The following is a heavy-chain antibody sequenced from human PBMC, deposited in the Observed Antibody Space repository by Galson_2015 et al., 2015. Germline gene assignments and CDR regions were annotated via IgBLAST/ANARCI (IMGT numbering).Heavy chain of an antibody. V-gene: IGHV3-15*01. CDR2: IRREADGGTT. J-gene: IGHJ4*02. CDR1: GLTFSTAW. CDR3: KTDTPDSSGKDF. D-gene: IGHD3-22*01. Sequence: SLRLSCAASGLTFSTAWIGWVRQAPGKGLGWVGRIRREADGGTTDYAAPVKGRFSISKNDSINMLYLQMNSLRAEEPGVYYCKTDTPDSSGKDFWGQGTLVTVSA.